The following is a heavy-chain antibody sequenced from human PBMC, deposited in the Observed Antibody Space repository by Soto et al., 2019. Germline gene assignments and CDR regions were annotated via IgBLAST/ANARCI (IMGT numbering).Heavy chain of an antibody. J-gene: IGHJ4*02. CDR3: ASPYSSSWYVEY. D-gene: IGHD6-13*01. CDR2: IYDSGST. V-gene: IGHV4-30-4*01. Sequence: QVQLQESGPGLVKPSQSLSLTCTVSGGSISSGDYFWSWIRQPPGKGLEWIGYIYDSGSTYYNPSLKRRVNISVDTSKNQFSLKLSSVTAADTAVYYCASPYSSSWYVEYWGQGTLVTVSS. CDR1: GGSISSGDYF.